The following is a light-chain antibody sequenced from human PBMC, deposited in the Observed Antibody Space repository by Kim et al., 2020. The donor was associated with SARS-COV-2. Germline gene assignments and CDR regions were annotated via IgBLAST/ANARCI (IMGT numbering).Light chain of an antibody. CDR2: EDN. CDR3: QSYDSSNHIWV. J-gene: IGLJ3*02. CDR1: RGSIASNY. V-gene: IGLV6-57*03. Sequence: TVTISCTRSRGSIASNYGQWYQQRPGSAPTTVIYEDNQRPSGVPDRFSGSIDSSSNSASLTISGLKTEDEADYYCQSYDSSNHIWVFGGGTQLTVL.